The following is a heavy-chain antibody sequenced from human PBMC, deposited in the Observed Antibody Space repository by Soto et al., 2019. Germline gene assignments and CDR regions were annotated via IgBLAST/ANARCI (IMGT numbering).Heavy chain of an antibody. CDR3: ARAAYYYGSGSYYSSGMDV. Sequence: SETLSLTCALSGDSVSSNSAAWNWIRQSPSRGLEWLGRTYYRSKWYNDYAVSVKSRITINPDTSKNQFSLQLNSVTPEDTAVYYCARAAYYYGSGSYYSSGMDVWGQGTTVTVSS. D-gene: IGHD3-10*01. J-gene: IGHJ6*02. CDR2: TYYRSKWYN. V-gene: IGHV6-1*01. CDR1: GDSVSSNSAA.